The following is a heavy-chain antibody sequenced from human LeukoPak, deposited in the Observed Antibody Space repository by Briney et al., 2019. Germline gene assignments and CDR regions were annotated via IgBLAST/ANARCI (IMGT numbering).Heavy chain of an antibody. Sequence: SETLSLTCTVSGYSISSGYYWGWIRPPPGKGLEGIGSIYHSGSTYYNPSLKSRVTISVDTSKNQFSLKLSSVTAADTAVYYCARLSPDGRMDVWGKGTTVTISS. CDR2: IYHSGST. V-gene: IGHV4-38-2*02. CDR1: GYSISSGYY. CDR3: ARLSPDGRMDV. J-gene: IGHJ6*03.